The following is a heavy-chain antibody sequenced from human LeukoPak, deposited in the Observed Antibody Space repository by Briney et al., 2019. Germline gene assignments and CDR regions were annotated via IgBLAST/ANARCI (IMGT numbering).Heavy chain of an antibody. J-gene: IGHJ4*02. CDR3: ARGLRRLRVGD. Sequence: SETLSLTCAVYGGSFSGYYWSWIRQPPGKGLEWIGQINHSGSTNYNPSLKSRVTISVDTSKNQFSLKLSSVTAADTAVYYCARGLRRLRVGDWGQGTLVTVPS. V-gene: IGHV4-34*01. CDR1: GGSFSGYY. D-gene: IGHD4-17*01. CDR2: INHSGST.